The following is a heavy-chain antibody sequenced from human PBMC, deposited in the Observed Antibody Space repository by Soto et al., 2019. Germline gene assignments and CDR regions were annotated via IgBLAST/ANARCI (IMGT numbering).Heavy chain of an antibody. CDR1: GFAFSPYG. V-gene: IGHV3-21*06. J-gene: IGHJ4*02. D-gene: IGHD2-2*01. CDR3: ARVRESCSTASCFAYFDS. Sequence: EVQVVESGGGLVKPGGSLRLSCAASGFAFSPYGMNWVRQAPGKGLEWVSSISSGGDYIFYADSVKGRITISRDNAQNSMYLQLNRLRAEDAAVYYGARVRESCSTASCFAYFDSWWQGTIVTVPS. CDR2: ISSGGDYI.